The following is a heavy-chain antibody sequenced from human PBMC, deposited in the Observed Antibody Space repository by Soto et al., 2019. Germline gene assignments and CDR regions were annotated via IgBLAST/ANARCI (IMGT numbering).Heavy chain of an antibody. CDR2: ISAYNGNT. V-gene: IGHV1-18*01. CDR3: ARDATTGTVPPGHYYYYYYGMDV. CDR1: GYAFTSYG. D-gene: IGHD1-1*01. Sequence: AASVKGSFKAAGYAFTSYGISWVRQDPGQGLEWMGWISAYNGNTNYAQKLQGRVTMTTDTSTSTAYMELRSLRSDDTAVYYCARDATTGTVPPGHYYYYYYGMDVWGQGTTVNVS. J-gene: IGHJ6*02.